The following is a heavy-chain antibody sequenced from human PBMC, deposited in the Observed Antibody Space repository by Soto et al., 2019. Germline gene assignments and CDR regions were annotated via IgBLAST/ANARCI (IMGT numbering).Heavy chain of an antibody. Sequence: QVQLVESGGGLVKPGGSLRLSCAASGFTFSNYYMSWIRQAPGKGLEWVSYISRSGSTIYYADSVKGRFTISRDNAKNSLYLQMNSLRAEDTAVYYCAREDSSGWYVYNWFDPWGQGNLVTVSS. CDR2: ISRSGSTI. D-gene: IGHD6-19*01. CDR1: GFTFSNYY. J-gene: IGHJ5*02. V-gene: IGHV3-11*01. CDR3: AREDSSGWYVYNWFDP.